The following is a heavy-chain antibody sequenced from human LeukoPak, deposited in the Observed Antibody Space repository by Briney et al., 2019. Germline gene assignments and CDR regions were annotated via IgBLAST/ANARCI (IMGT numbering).Heavy chain of an antibody. CDR2: INPSSGGT. D-gene: IGHD3-9*01. CDR1: GYTFTDYF. CDR3: ATARHGSPFEL. Sequence: EASVKLSCTASGYTFTDYFIHWARQAPGQGPEWMGWINPSSGGTKFAQNFQGRVTMTRDTSISTAYMELSRLRSDDTAVYFCATARHGSPFELWGEGTLVTVSS. V-gene: IGHV1-2*02. J-gene: IGHJ4*02.